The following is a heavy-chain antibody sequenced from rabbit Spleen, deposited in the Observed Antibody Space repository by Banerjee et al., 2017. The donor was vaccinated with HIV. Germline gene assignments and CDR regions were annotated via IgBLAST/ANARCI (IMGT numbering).Heavy chain of an antibody. J-gene: IGHJ3*01. CDR1: GFTLSSYY. V-gene: IGHV1S7*01. CDR2: IDPVFGIT. Sequence: QLEESAGGLVQPGGSLKLSCKASGFTLSSYYMNWVRQAPGKGLEWIGYIDPVFGITYYATWVNGRFTISSHDAQNTLYLQLSSLTAADTATYFCVRDGAGGSYFALWGQGTLVTVS. CDR3: VRDGAGGSYFAL. D-gene: IGHD8-1*01.